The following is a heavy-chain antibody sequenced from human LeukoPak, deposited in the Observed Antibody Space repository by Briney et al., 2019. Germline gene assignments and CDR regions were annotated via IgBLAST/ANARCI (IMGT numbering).Heavy chain of an antibody. CDR3: AKVGLPAAIFCWFDP. J-gene: IGHJ5*02. CDR2: ISGSGGST. CDR1: GFTFSSYA. Sequence: GGSLRLSCAASGFTFSSYAMSRVRQAPGKGLEWVSAISGSGGSTYYADSVKGRFTISRDNSKNTLYLQMNSLRAEDTAVYYCAKVGLPAAIFCWFDPWGQGTLVTVSS. D-gene: IGHD2-2*01. V-gene: IGHV3-23*01.